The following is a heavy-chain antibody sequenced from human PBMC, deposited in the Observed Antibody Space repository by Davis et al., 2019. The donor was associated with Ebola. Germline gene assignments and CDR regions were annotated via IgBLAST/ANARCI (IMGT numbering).Heavy chain of an antibody. CDR2: ISSSSSYI. CDR3: ARDHGNLFDY. Sequence: GESLKISCAASGFTFSSYSMNWVRQAPGKGLEWVSSISSSSSYIYYADSVKGRFTISRDNSKNTLYLQMNSLRAEDTAVYYCARDHGNLFDYWGQGTLVTVSS. CDR1: GFTFSSYS. D-gene: IGHD1-7*01. V-gene: IGHV3-21*01. J-gene: IGHJ4*02.